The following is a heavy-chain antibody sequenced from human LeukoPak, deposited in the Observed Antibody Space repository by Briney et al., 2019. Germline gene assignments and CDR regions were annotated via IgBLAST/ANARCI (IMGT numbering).Heavy chain of an antibody. V-gene: IGHV3-23*01. Sequence: PGGSLRLSCAASGFTVSSNYMSWVRQAPGKGLEWVSAISGSGGSTYYADSVKGRFTISRDNSKNTLYLQMNSLRAEDTAVYYCARLGYCSSTSCYQSGFDPWGQGTLVTVSS. CDR3: ARLGYCSSTSCYQSGFDP. D-gene: IGHD2-2*01. J-gene: IGHJ5*02. CDR1: GFTVSSNY. CDR2: ISGSGGST.